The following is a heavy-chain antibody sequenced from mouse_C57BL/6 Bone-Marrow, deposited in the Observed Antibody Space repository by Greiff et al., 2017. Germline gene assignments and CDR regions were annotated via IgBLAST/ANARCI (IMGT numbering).Heavy chain of an antibody. CDR2: IDPEDGET. CDR3: ARALESWFAY. J-gene: IGHJ3*01. CDR1: GFNINDYY. V-gene: IGHV14-2*01. Sequence: VQLQQSGAELVKPGASVKLSCTASGFNINDYYMPWVKQRPEQGLEWIGRIDPEDGETKYAPKFQGKATLSADTSSNTAYLQLSSLTSEDTAVYYCARALESWFAYWGQGTLVTVSA.